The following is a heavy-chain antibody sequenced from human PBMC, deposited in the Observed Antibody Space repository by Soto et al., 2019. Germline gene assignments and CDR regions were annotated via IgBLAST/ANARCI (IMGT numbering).Heavy chain of an antibody. V-gene: IGHV3-33*01. CDR2: IWYDGSNA. CDR3: ARDKGSSTVVSGISQEGYFDS. J-gene: IGHJ4*02. Sequence: QVQLVQSGGGVVQPGRSLRLSCAASGFTFSIFGMHGVRQAPGKGLEWAAIIWYDGSNAYYADSVRGRFTISRDNSKNTVYLQMNSLRAEDTAVYYCARDKGSSTVVSGISQEGYFDSWGQGTLVTVSS. CDR1: GFTFSIFG. D-gene: IGHD6-19*01.